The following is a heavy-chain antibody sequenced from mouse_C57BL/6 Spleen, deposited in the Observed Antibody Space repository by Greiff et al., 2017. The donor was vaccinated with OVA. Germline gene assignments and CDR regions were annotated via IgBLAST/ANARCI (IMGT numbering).Heavy chain of an antibody. CDR2: INPSSGYT. CDR1: GYTFTSYW. CDR3: ARVEPLAGSYFDV. Sequence: QVQLQQSGAELAKPGASVKLSCKASGYTFTSYWMHWVKQRPGQGLEWIGYINPSSGYTKYNQKLKSKATLTADKTSSTAYMQLSSLTYEDSSVYYCARVEPLAGSYFDVWGTGTTVTVSS. D-gene: IGHD3-3*01. V-gene: IGHV1-7*01. J-gene: IGHJ1*03.